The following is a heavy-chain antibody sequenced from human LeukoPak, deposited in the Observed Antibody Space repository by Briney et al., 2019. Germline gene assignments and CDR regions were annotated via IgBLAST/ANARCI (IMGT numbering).Heavy chain of an antibody. J-gene: IGHJ6*02. D-gene: IGHD6-13*01. CDR1: GGSISSYY. CDR3: ARSYSSSDHYYYYGMDV. Sequence: SETLSLTCTVSGGSISSYYWNWIRQPPGKGLGWIGYINYIRTTDYNPSLKSRVTISLDTSKNRFSLKLSSVTAADTAMYYCARSYSSSDHYYYYGMDVWGQGTTVTVSS. CDR2: INYIRTT. V-gene: IGHV4-59*08.